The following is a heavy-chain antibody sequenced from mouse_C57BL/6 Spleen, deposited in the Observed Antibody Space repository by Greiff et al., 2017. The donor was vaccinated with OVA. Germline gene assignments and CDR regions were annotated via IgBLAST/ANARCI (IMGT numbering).Heavy chain of an antibody. D-gene: IGHD3-3*01. CDR1: GFSFNTYA. V-gene: IGHV10-1*01. CDR2: IRSKSNNYAT. CDR3: VRHRAGTGAMDY. Sequence: EVMLVESGGGLVQPKGSLKLSCAASGFSFNTYAMNWVRQAPGKGLEWVARIRSKSNNYATYYADSVKDRFTISRDDSESMLYLQMNNLKTEDTAMYYCVRHRAGTGAMDYWGQGTSVTVSS. J-gene: IGHJ4*01.